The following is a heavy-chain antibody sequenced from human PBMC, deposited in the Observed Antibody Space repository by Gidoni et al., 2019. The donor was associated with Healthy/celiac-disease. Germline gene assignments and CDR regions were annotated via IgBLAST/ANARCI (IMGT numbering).Heavy chain of an antibody. V-gene: IGHV4-39*01. J-gene: IGHJ4*02. D-gene: IGHD6-19*01. CDR3: ASPPRGSGWFYFDY. Sequence: QLQLQESGPGLVTPSETLSLTCTVSGGSIRSSIYYWGWIRQSPGKGLEWIGSISYSGSTYYNPSLKSRVTISVDTSKNQFSLKLSSVTAADTAVYYCASPPRGSGWFYFDYWGQGTLVTVSS. CDR1: GGSIRSSIYY. CDR2: ISYSGST.